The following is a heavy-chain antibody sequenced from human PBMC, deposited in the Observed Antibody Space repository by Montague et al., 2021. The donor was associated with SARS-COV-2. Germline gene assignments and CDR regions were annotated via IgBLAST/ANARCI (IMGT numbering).Heavy chain of an antibody. Sequence: SLRLSCAASGFTFDDYAMHWVRQAPGKGLEWVCVINWDGGSTYYVDSVKGRFTISRDNSKKSLYLQMNSLRAEDTALYYCAKGSATVITLDAFDIWGQGTMVTVSS. CDR3: AKGSATVITLDAFDI. D-gene: IGHD4-23*01. V-gene: IGHV3-43D*03. J-gene: IGHJ3*02. CDR2: INWDGGST. CDR1: GFTFDDYA.